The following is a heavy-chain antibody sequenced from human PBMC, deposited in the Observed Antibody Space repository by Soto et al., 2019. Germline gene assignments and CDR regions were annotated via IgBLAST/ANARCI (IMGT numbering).Heavy chain of an antibody. Sequence: GGSLRLSCAASGFTFSSYGMHWVRQAPGKGLEWVAVIWYDGSNKYYADSVKGRFTISRDNSKNTLYLQMNSLRAEDTAVYYCARDLRAGALYAFDIWGQGTMVTVSS. D-gene: IGHD3-10*01. CDR3: ARDLRAGALYAFDI. J-gene: IGHJ3*02. V-gene: IGHV3-33*08. CDR1: GFTFSSYG. CDR2: IWYDGSNK.